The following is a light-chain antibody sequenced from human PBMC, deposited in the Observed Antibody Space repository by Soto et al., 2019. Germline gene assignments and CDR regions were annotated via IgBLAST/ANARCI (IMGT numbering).Light chain of an antibody. CDR1: QSVASSY. Sequence: AQSPSKLSFAPGELFTLSCRASQSVASSYLAWYQQKPGQAPRLLIYGASTRATGIPARFSGSGSGTEFTLTISSLQSEDFAVYYCQQYNNWPPLTFGGGTKVDIK. J-gene: IGKJ4*01. CDR2: GAS. CDR3: QQYNNWPPLT. V-gene: IGKV3-15*01.